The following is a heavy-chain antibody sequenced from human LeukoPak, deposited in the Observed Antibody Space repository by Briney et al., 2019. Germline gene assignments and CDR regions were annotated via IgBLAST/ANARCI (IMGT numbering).Heavy chain of an antibody. D-gene: IGHD6-13*01. CDR3: ARDGRGIAAAGFDY. V-gene: IGHV4-34*01. J-gene: IGHJ4*02. Sequence: SETLSLTCAVYGGSFSGYYWSWIRQPPGKGLEWIGYIYHSGSTYYNPSLKSRVTISVDRSKNQFSLKLSSVTAADTAVYYCARDGRGIAAAGFDYWGQGTLVTVSS. CDR1: GGSFSGYY. CDR2: IYHSGST.